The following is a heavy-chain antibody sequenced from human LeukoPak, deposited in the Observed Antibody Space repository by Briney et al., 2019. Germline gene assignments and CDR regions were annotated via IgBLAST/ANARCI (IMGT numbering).Heavy chain of an antibody. V-gene: IGHV3-53*01. CDR2: IYSGGST. CDR3: ARGGGDYNPFDY. Sequence: GGSLRLSCAVSGFTVSTNYMSWVRQTPGKGLEWVSVIYSGGSTYYADSVKGRFIVSRDSSKNTLYLQMNSLRAEDTAVYYCARGGGDYNPFDYWGQGTLVTVSS. D-gene: IGHD4-11*01. J-gene: IGHJ4*02. CDR1: GFTVSTNY.